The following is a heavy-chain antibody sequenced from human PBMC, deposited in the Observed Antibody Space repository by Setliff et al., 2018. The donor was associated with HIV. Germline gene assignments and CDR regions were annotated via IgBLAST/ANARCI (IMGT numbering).Heavy chain of an antibody. CDR1: GGSISSYY. CDR3: ARELGASPHDVFDI. V-gene: IGHV4-4*08. D-gene: IGHD3-16*01. CDR2: IYTSGST. Sequence: SETLSLTCTVSGGSISSYYWSWIRQPPGKGLEWIGYIYTSGSTNYNPSLKSRVTISVDTSKSQFSLKLNSVTAPDTAVYYCARELGASPHDVFDIWGQGTMVTVSS. J-gene: IGHJ3*02.